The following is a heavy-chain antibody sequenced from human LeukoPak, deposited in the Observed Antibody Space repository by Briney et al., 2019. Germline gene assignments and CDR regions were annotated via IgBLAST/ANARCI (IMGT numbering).Heavy chain of an antibody. Sequence: GRSLRLSCAASGFTFSSYAMHWVRQAPGKGLEWVAVISYDGSNKYYADSVKGRFTISRDNSKNTLYLQMNSLRAEDTAVYYCARGSPLRFWGQGALVTVSS. CDR2: ISYDGSNK. J-gene: IGHJ4*02. D-gene: IGHD3-16*01. CDR3: ARGSPLRF. V-gene: IGHV3-30-3*01. CDR1: GFTFSSYA.